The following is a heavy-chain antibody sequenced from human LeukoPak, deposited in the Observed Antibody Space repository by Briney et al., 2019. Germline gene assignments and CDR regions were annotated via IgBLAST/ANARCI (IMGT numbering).Heavy chain of an antibody. CDR1: GYSISSGYY. D-gene: IGHD2-21*02. J-gene: IGHJ4*02. Sequence: SETLSLTCTVSGYSISSGYYWDWIRQPPGKGLEWIGTLSHSGSTNYNPSLKSRVTISVDTSKNQFSLKLSSVTAADTAVYYCARVRGLRGRLRYSPYFDYWGQGTLVTVSS. CDR3: ARVRGLRGRLRYSPYFDY. CDR2: LSHSGST. V-gene: IGHV4-38-2*02.